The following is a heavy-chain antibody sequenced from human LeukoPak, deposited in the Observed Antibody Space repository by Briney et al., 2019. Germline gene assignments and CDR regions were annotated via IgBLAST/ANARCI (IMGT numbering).Heavy chain of an antibody. CDR3: ARDLFSGSGSHSGY. CDR2: ISAYNGNT. CDR1: GYTFTSYG. J-gene: IGHJ4*02. D-gene: IGHD3-10*01. Sequence: ASVKASCKASGYTFTSYGISWVRQAPGQGLEWMGWISAYNGNTNYAQKLQGRVTMTTDTFTTTAYMELRSLRSDDTAVYYCARDLFSGSGSHSGYWGQGTLVTVSS. V-gene: IGHV1-18*04.